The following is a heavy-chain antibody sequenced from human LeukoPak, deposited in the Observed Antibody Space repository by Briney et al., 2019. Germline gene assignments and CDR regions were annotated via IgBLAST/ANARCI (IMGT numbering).Heavy chain of an antibody. CDR1: GFTSSSYG. D-gene: IGHD3-3*01. V-gene: IGHV3-30*02. CDR2: IRYDGSNK. Sequence: GGSLRLSCAASGFTSSSYGMHWVRQAPGKGLEWVAFIRYDGSNKYYADSVKGRFTVSRDNSKNTLYLQMNSLRAEDTAVYYCAKGVTIFGVVTHYYYMDVWGKGTTVTVSS. CDR3: AKGVTIFGVVTHYYYMDV. J-gene: IGHJ6*03.